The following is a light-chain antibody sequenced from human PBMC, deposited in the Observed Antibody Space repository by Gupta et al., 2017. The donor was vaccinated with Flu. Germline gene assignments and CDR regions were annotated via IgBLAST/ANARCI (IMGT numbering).Light chain of an antibody. Sequence: QSALTQPASVSGSPGQSITISCSGTSSDVGRSDSVSWYQQHPDQAPKLIIFDVTNRPSGVSSRFSGSKSGNTASRTISGLQAEDETDYYCSSYTSGSTFYVFGTGTKVTVL. V-gene: IGLV2-14*01. J-gene: IGLJ1*01. CDR1: SSDVGRSDS. CDR3: SSYTSGSTFYV. CDR2: DVT.